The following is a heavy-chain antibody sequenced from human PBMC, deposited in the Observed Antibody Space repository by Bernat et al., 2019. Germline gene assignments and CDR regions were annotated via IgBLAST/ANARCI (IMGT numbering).Heavy chain of an antibody. CDR3: ARTFDTYYMDV. J-gene: IGHJ6*03. CDR1: GFTFSTYG. Sequence: QVHLVESGGGVVQPGRSLRLSCAASGFTFSTYGMHWVRQAPGRGLEWMAVIWGDGGKEYYADSVKGRFTISRDNSKNTLYLQMNSLSADDTAIYYCARTFDTYYMDVWGKGTTVTVSS. CDR2: IWGDGGKE. V-gene: IGHV3-33*01.